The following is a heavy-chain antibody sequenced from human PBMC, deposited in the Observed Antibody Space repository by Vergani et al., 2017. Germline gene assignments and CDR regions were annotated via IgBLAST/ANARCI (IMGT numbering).Heavy chain of an antibody. CDR2: IYYSGST. Sequence: QVQLQQWGPGLVKPSETLSLTCTVSGGSISSYYWSWIRQPPGKGLQWIGYIYYSGSTNYNPSLKSRVTISVDTSKNQFSLKLSSVTAAYTAVYYCARALLRRARKSDHVVFDWFDPWGQGTLVTVSS. CDR3: ARALLRRARKSDHVVFDWFDP. CDR1: GGSISSYY. V-gene: IGHV4-59*01. J-gene: IGHJ5*02. D-gene: IGHD3-3*01.